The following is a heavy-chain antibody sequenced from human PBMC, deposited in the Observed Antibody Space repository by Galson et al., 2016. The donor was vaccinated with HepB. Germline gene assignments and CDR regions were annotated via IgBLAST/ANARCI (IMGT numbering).Heavy chain of an antibody. Sequence: SLRLSCAASGFIFNNYWMHWVRQAPGKGLVWVSRINGNGKSISYADSVKGRFTISRDNSKNTVYLQMNSLRAEDTAVCYCTRKISKSSPSDYYYFYDMDVWGHGTTVTVSS. CDR3: TRKISKSSPSDYYYFYDMDV. D-gene: IGHD3-3*02. CDR2: INGNGKSI. J-gene: IGHJ6*02. CDR1: GFIFNNYW. V-gene: IGHV3-74*01.